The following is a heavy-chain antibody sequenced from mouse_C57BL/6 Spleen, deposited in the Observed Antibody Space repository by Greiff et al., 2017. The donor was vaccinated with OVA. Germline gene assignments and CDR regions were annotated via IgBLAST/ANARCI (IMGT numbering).Heavy chain of an antibody. V-gene: IGHV14-4*01. Sequence: VQLQQSGAGLVRPGASVKLSCTASGFNITDDYMHWVKQRPEQGLEWIGWIDPEGGDNEYASKIQGKATITADSYSNTAYLQLSSLTSEDTAVYYCTTDGPMDYWGQGTSVTVSS. D-gene: IGHD2-3*01. CDR3: TTDGPMDY. J-gene: IGHJ4*01. CDR1: GFNITDDY. CDR2: IDPEGGDN.